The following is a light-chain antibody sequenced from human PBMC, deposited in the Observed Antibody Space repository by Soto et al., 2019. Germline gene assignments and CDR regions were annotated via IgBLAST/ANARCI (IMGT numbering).Light chain of an antibody. J-gene: IGKJ1*01. CDR3: QHYNSYSEA. CDR2: KAS. CDR1: QTISSW. V-gene: IGKV1-5*03. Sequence: EIQITQSPSTLSRSVGDKVTITFRASQTISSWLAWYQQKPGKAPKLLIYKASTLKSGVPSRFSGSGSGTEFTLTISSLQPDDFATYYCQHYNSYSEAFGQGTKVDIK.